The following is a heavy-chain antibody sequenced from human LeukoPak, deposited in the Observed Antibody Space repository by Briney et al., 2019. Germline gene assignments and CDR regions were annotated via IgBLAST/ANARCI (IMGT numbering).Heavy chain of an antibody. D-gene: IGHD1-26*01. V-gene: IGHV3-30*18. CDR1: GFTFSSYG. CDR2: ISYDGSNK. CDR3: AKWDEGDY. Sequence: GGSLRLSCAASGFTFSSYGMHWVRQAPGKGLEWVAVISYDGSNKYYADSVKGRFTISRDNSKNTLYLQMNSLRAEDTAVYYCAKWDEGDYWGQGTLVTVSS. J-gene: IGHJ4*02.